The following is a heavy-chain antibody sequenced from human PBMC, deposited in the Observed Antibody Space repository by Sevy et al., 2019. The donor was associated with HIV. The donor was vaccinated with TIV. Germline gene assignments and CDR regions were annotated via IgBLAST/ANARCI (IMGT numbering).Heavy chain of an antibody. Sequence: ASVKVSCKASGYTFTGYYMHWVRQAPGQGLEWMGWINPNSGGTNYAQKFQGRVTMTRVTSISTAYMELSRLRSDDTAVYYCAREPGYCSGGSCYSSWFDPWGQGTLVTVSS. D-gene: IGHD2-15*01. V-gene: IGHV1-2*02. CDR3: AREPGYCSGGSCYSSWFDP. J-gene: IGHJ5*02. CDR1: GYTFTGYY. CDR2: INPNSGGT.